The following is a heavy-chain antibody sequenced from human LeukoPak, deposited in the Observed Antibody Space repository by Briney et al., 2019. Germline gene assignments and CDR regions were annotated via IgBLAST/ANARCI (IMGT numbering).Heavy chain of an antibody. D-gene: IGHD6-19*01. J-gene: IGHJ5*02. CDR1: GYTFTSYD. CDR2: ISAYNGNT. Sequence: ASVKVSCKASGYTFTSYDISWVRQAPGQGLEWMGWISAYNGNTNYAQKLQGRVTMTTDTSTSTAYMELRSLRSDDTAVYYCAREGAVAGTTWFDPWGQGTLVTVSS. CDR3: AREGAVAGTTWFDP. V-gene: IGHV1-18*01.